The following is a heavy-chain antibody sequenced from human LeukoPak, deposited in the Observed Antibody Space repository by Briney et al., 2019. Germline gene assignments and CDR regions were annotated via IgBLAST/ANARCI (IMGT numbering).Heavy chain of an antibody. D-gene: IGHD2-21*01. V-gene: IGHV4-34*01. Sequence: SETLSLPCAVYGGSFTGYYWSWVRQPPGKGLEWIGEINHSGSTNYNPSLKSRVTISVDTSKNQFSLHLNSVTAADTAVYYCAREVLLKYFDYWGQGTLVTVSS. J-gene: IGHJ4*02. CDR3: AREVLLKYFDY. CDR1: GGSFTGYY. CDR2: INHSGST.